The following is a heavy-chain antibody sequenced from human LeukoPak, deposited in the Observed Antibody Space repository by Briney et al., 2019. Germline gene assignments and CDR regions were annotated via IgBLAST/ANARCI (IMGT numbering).Heavy chain of an antibody. D-gene: IGHD5-18*01. CDR2: IYYSGST. CDR3: ATAPSHSQGSLFFDY. J-gene: IGHJ4*02. Sequence: SETLSLTCTVSGDSISSYYWSWIRQPPGKGLEWIGYIYYSGSTNYNPSLKSRVTISVDMSKNQFSLKLSSVTAADTAVYYCATAPSHSQGSLFFDYWGQGTLVTVSS. CDR1: GDSISSYY. V-gene: IGHV4-59*01.